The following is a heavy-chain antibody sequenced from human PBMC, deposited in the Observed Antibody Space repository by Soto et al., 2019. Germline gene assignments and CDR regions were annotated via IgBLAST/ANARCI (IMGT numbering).Heavy chain of an antibody. V-gene: IGHV3-30-3*01. CDR2: ISYDGSNK. Sequence: QVQLVESGGGVVQPGRSLRLSCAASGFTFSSYAMHWVRQAPGKGLEWVAVISYDGSNKYYADSVKGRFTISRDNSKNTPYLQRNSLRAAATAVYYCASTMEVWGQGTRVTVSS. J-gene: IGHJ6*02. CDR3: ASTMEV. CDR1: GFTFSSYA.